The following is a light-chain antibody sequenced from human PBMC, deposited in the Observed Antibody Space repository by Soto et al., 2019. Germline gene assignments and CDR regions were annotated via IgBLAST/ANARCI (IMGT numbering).Light chain of an antibody. CDR1: QSISSY. Sequence: DIQMTQSPSSLSASVGDRVTITCRASQSISSYLNWYQQKPGKAPKLLIYAASSLQSGVPSRFSGSGASTDFTLTISSLQPEDVATYYCQQSYSTLTFGPGTKVDIK. CDR3: QQSYSTLT. V-gene: IGKV1-39*01. J-gene: IGKJ3*01. CDR2: AAS.